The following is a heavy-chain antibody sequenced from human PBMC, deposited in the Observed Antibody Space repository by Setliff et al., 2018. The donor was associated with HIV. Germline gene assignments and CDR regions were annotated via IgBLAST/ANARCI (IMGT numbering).Heavy chain of an antibody. CDR3: AREGDGIDY. CDR1: GFSISSDGFY. CDR2: IHYTGNT. J-gene: IGHJ4*02. Sequence: PSETLSLTCTLSGFSISSDGFYWNWIRQRPGKGLEWIGSIHYTGNTYNTPSLKSRLTISVDASKNQISLKLTSVTAADTAIYFCAREGDGIDYWGQGILVTVSS. D-gene: IGHD2-21*02. V-gene: IGHV4-39*02.